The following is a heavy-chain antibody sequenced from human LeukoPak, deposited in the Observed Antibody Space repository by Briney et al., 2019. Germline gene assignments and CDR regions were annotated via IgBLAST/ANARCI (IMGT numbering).Heavy chain of an antibody. CDR2: IYDSGST. CDR3: ARAGEVATIEFYFDY. Sequence: PSETLSLTCAVYGGSFSGYYWGWIRQPPGKGLEWIGSIYDSGSTYYNPSLKSRVTISVDTSKNQFSLKLNSVTAADTAVYYCARAGEVATIEFYFDYWGQGTLVTVSS. D-gene: IGHD5-12*01. J-gene: IGHJ4*02. V-gene: IGHV4-34*01. CDR1: GGSFSGYY.